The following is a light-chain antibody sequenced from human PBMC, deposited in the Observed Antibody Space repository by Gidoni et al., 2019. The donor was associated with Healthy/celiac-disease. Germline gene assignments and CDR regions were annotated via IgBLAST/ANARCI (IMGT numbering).Light chain of an antibody. J-gene: IGKJ2*01. CDR3: QQDYSTPYT. Sequence: DIEMTQSPVSLAVSLGERATINCKSSQSVLYSSNNKNYLPWYQQKPGQPPKLLIYWATTRESGVPDRFSGSGSGTDFTLTISSLQAEDVAVYYCQQDYSTPYTFGQGTKLEIK. V-gene: IGKV4-1*01. CDR2: WAT. CDR1: QSVLYSSNNKNY.